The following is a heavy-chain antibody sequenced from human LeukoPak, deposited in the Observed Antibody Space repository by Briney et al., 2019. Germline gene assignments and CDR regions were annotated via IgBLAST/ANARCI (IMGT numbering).Heavy chain of an antibody. J-gene: IGHJ2*01. CDR3: ARYTLRDYGDYAVRYFDL. D-gene: IGHD4-17*01. Sequence: PGRSLRLSCAASGFTFSSYGMHWVRQAPGKGLEWVAVISYDGSNTYYADSVKGRFTISRDNSKNMLYLQTNSLRAEDTAVYYCARYTLRDYGDYAVRYFDLWGRGTLVTVSS. CDR2: ISYDGSNT. V-gene: IGHV3-30*03. CDR1: GFTFSSYG.